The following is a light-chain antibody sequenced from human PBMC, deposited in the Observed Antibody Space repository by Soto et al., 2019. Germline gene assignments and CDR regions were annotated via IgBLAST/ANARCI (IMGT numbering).Light chain of an antibody. CDR1: QSISIY. Sequence: DIQMTQSPSSLSASVGDRVTITCRATQSISIYLNWYQNKPGKPPHALIYAASSLQSGVPSRFSGSGSGTDFTLTISSLQPEDFATYYCQQTYTIPPTFGQGTKVDIK. J-gene: IGKJ1*01. V-gene: IGKV1-39*01. CDR3: QQTYTIPPT. CDR2: AAS.